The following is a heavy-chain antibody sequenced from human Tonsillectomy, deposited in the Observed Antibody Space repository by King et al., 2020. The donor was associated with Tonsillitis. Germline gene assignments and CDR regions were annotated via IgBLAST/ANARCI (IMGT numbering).Heavy chain of an antibody. D-gene: IGHD2-21*01. CDR2: IGTAGDT. Sequence: VQLVESGGGLVQPGGSLRLSYAASGFTLSSYDMHWVRQVTGKGLEWVSSIGTAGDTYYADSLKGRFTISRENAKNSLYLQINSLIAGDTAVYYCATVGLAYCGAACPIAYGGRGTLVTAPS. V-gene: IGHV3-13*01. CDR1: GFTLSSYD. J-gene: IGHJ4*02. CDR3: ATVGLAYCGAACPIAY.